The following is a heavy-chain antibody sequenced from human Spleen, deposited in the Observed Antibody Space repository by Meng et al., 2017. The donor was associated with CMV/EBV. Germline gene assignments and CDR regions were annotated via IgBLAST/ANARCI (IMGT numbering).Heavy chain of an antibody. D-gene: IGHD1-26*01. Sequence: SFKDDHWNWIRQSPGKGLEWIGEINHSGITKYNPSLKSRVNLSVDTSKNQISLRLSSVTAADTAIYYCARGRKRMLSGTYFLGYLDSWGRGTLVTVSS. CDR1: SFKDDH. V-gene: IGHV4-34*01. CDR2: INHSGIT. J-gene: IGHJ4*02. CDR3: ARGRKRMLSGTYFLGYLDS.